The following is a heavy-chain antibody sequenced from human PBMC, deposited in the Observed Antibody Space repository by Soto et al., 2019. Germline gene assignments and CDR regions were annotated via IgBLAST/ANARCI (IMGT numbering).Heavy chain of an antibody. CDR2: INAGNGNT. V-gene: IGHV1-3*01. J-gene: IGHJ4*02. Sequence: QVQLVQSGAEVKKPGASVKVSCKASGYTFTSYAMHWVRQAPGQRLEWMGWINAGNGNTKYSQKFQGRVTITRDTYASTAYKELSSLRSEDTAVYYCAGGLNGYLYYFDYWGQGTLVTVSS. CDR3: AGGLNGYLYYFDY. CDR1: GYTFTSYA. D-gene: IGHD5-18*01.